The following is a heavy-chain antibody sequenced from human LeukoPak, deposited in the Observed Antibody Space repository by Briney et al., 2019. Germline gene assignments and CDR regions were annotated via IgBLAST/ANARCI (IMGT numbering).Heavy chain of an antibody. CDR2: IYYSGST. D-gene: IGHD2-15*01. V-gene: IGHV4-39*07. CDR1: GGSISSSSYY. J-gene: IGHJ6*03. CDR3: ARGSYVATVVVVAAIFLGDKLDYYMDV. Sequence: SETLSLTCTVSGGSISSSSYYWGWIRQPPGKGLEWIGSIYYSGSTYYNPSLKSRVTISVDTSKNQFSLKLSSVTAADTAVYYCARGSYVATVVVVAAIFLGDKLDYYMDVWGKGTTVTVSS.